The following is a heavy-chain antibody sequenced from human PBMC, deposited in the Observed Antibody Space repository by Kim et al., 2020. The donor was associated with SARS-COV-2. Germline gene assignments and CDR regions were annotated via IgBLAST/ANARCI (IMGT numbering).Heavy chain of an antibody. D-gene: IGHD4-17*01. J-gene: IGHJ6*01. CDR2: INHSGST. CDR3: ARRRILRWYSYYYYGMDV. CDR1: GGSFSGYY. Sequence: SETLSLTCAVYGGSFSGYYWSWIRQPPGKGLEWIGEINHSGSTNYNPSLKSRVTISVDTSKNQFSLKLSSVTAADTAVYYCARRRILRWYSYYYYGMDV. V-gene: IGHV4-34*01.